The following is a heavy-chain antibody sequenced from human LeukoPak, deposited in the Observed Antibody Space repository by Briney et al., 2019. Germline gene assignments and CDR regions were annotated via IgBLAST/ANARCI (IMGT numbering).Heavy chain of an antibody. J-gene: IGHJ6*02. Sequence: KASETLSLTCTVSGGSISSEYWSWIRQPPGKGLEWIGYIYYSGNTEYNPSLKSRVTISVDTSKKQFSLRLSSVTAADTAVYYCARALMSTKGGVDVWGQGTTVTVSS. V-gene: IGHV4-59*01. D-gene: IGHD2-8*01. CDR3: ARALMSTKGGVDV. CDR2: IYYSGNT. CDR1: GGSISSEY.